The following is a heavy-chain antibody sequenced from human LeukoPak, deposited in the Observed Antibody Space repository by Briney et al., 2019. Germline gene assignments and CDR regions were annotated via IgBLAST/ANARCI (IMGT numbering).Heavy chain of an antibody. Sequence: SETLSLTCTVSGGSLSSSSYYWGWIRQPPGRGLEWIGSIYYSGSTYYNPSLKSRVTISVDTSKNQFSLKLSSVTAADTAVYYCARDFDYYYDSSGSSFDYWGQGTLVTVSS. V-gene: IGHV4-39*07. J-gene: IGHJ4*02. CDR2: IYYSGST. D-gene: IGHD3-22*01. CDR3: ARDFDYYYDSSGSSFDY. CDR1: GGSLSSSSYY.